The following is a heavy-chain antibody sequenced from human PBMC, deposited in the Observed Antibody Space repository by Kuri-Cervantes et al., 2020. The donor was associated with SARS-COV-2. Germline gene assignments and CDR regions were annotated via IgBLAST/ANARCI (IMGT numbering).Heavy chain of an antibody. Sequence: GSLRLSCAASGFTFSSYDMHWVRQAPGKGLKWVAVISYDGSTKYYADSVKGRFTISRDNSKDTLSLQMNSLRAEDTALYYCVKDRQGLGYSGMDVWGPGATVTVSS. CDR3: VKDRQGLGYSGMDV. CDR2: ISYDGSTK. CDR1: GFTFSSYD. J-gene: IGHJ6*01. V-gene: IGHV3-30*18. D-gene: IGHD2-21*01.